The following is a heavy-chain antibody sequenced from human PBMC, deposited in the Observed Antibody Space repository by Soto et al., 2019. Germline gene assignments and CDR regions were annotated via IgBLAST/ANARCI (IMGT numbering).Heavy chain of an antibody. V-gene: IGHV4-59*08. CDR3: ASAGSSGSGSGWFDP. J-gene: IGHJ5*02. Sequence: SETLSLTCTVSGGSISSYYWSWIRQPPGKGLEWIGYIYYSGSTNYNPSLKSRVTISVDTSKNLFSLKLSSVTAADMAVYYCASAGSSGSGSGWFDPWGQGTLVTVSS. CDR1: GGSISSYY. D-gene: IGHD3-10*01. CDR2: IYYSGST.